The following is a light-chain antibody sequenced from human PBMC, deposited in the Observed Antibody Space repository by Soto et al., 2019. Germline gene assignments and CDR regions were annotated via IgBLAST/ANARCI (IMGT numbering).Light chain of an antibody. V-gene: IGLV2-14*01. CDR1: SSDVCGYNY. Sequence: QSALTQPASVSGSPGQSITISCTGTSSDVCGYNYVSWYQQHPGKAPKLMIYEVSNRPSGVSNRFSGSKYGNTASLTISGLQAEDEADYYCSSYTSSSTYVFGPGTKLTVL. CDR3: SSYTSSSTYV. J-gene: IGLJ1*01. CDR2: EVS.